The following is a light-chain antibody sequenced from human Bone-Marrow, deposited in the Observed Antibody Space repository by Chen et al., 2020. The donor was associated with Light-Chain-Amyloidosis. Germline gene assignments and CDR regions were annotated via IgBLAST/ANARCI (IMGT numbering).Light chain of an antibody. CDR1: NIGSTS. Sequence: SYVLTQPSSVSVAPGQTATIAWGGNNIGSTSVHWYQQTPGQAPLLVVYDDSDRPPGIPERLSGSNSGTTAALSISRVEAGDGADYYCQVWDRSSDRPVFGGGTKLTVL. CDR3: QVWDRSSDRPV. J-gene: IGLJ3*02. V-gene: IGLV3-21*02. CDR2: DDS.